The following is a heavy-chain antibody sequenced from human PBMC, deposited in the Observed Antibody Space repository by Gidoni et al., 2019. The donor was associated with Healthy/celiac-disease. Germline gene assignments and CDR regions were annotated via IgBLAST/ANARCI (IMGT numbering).Heavy chain of an antibody. CDR3: ARLVVVVAATRGTRFDY. D-gene: IGHD2-15*01. CDR1: GFTFSSYW. V-gene: IGHV3-7*01. Sequence: EVQLVESGGGLVQPGGSLRLSCAASGFTFSSYWMSWVRQAPGKGLEWVANIKQDGSEKYYVDSVKGRFTISRDNAKNSLYLQMTSLRAEDTAVYYCARLVVVVAATRGTRFDYWGQGTLVTVSS. CDR2: IKQDGSEK. J-gene: IGHJ4*02.